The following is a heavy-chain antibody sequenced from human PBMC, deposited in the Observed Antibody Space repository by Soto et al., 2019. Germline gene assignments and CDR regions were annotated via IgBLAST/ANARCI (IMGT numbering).Heavy chain of an antibody. Sequence: QVQLVQSGAEVRKPGSSVKVSCKAPGGTFSTYIISWVRQAPGQGLEWMGRIIPIPDITNYAQKFQGSVTVTADRPTSTAYMELTSLKSEDKAVYYCARDRITTRGDAFDLGGQGTMVTVSS. CDR1: GGTFSTYI. V-gene: IGHV1-69*08. D-gene: IGHD3-3*01. J-gene: IGHJ3*01. CDR2: IIPIPDIT. CDR3: ARDRITTRGDAFDL.